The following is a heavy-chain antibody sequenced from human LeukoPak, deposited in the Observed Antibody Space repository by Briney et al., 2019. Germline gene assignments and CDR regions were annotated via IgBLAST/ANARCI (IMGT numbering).Heavy chain of an antibody. CDR3: ARGSSGYYYVSDY. CDR1: GGSIISYY. CDR2: ISYSGTT. Sequence: PSETLSLTCTVSGGSIISYYWNWIRQPPGQGLEWIGYISYSGTTNYNPSLQSRVTISVDTSKNQFSLKLSSVTAADTAVYYCARGSSGYYYVSDYWGQGTLVTVSS. V-gene: IGHV4-59*01. D-gene: IGHD3-22*01. J-gene: IGHJ4*02.